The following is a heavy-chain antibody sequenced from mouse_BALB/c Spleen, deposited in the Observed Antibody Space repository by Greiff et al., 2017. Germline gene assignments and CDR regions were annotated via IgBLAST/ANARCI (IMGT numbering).Heavy chain of an antibody. J-gene: IGHJ2*01. CDR2: ISSGSSTI. Sequence: EVQGVESGGGLVQPGGSRKLSCAASGFTFSSFGMHWVRQAPEKGLEWVAYISSGSSTIYYADTVKGRFTISRDNPKNTLFLQMTSLRSEDTAMYYCARSGEYYFDYWGQGTTLTVSS. V-gene: IGHV5-17*02. D-gene: IGHD3-1*01. CDR3: ARSGEYYFDY. CDR1: GFTFSSFG.